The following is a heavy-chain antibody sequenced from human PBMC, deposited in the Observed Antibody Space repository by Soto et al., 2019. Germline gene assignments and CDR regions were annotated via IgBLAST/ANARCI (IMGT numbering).Heavy chain of an antibody. Sequence: QVQLVESGGGLVKPGGSLRLSCAASGFTFSDYYMSWIRQAPGKGLEWVSYISSSSSYTNYADSVKGRFTISRDNAKNSLYLQMNSLRAEDTAVYYCARVRYCSGGSCYPDDAFDIWGQGTMVTVSS. CDR3: ARVRYCSGGSCYPDDAFDI. CDR1: GFTFSDYY. J-gene: IGHJ3*02. D-gene: IGHD2-15*01. CDR2: ISSSSSYT. V-gene: IGHV3-11*06.